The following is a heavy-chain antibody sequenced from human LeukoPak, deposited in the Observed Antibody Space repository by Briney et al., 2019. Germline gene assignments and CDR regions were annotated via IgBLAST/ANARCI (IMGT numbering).Heavy chain of an antibody. V-gene: IGHV3-30*04. CDR3: ASNSSGWYEGGAFDI. D-gene: IGHD6-19*01. CDR1: GFTFSSYA. J-gene: IGHJ3*02. Sequence: GGSLRLSCAASGFTFSSYAMHWVRQAPGKGLEWVAVISYDGSNKYYADSVKGRFTISRDNSKNTLYLQMNSLRAEDTAVYYCASNSSGWYEGGAFDIWGQGTMVTVSS. CDR2: ISYDGSNK.